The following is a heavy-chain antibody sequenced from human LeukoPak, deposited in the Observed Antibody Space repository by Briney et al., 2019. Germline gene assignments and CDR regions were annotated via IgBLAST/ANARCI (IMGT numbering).Heavy chain of an antibody. J-gene: IGHJ4*02. Sequence: QPGGSLRLSCAASGFTFSSYAMSWVRQAPGKGLEWVSAISGSGGSTYYADSVKGRFTISRDNSKNTLYLQMNSLRAEDTAVYYCAKESTYYDFWSGSSDFDYWGQGTLVTVSS. CDR1: GFTFSSYA. CDR2: ISGSGGST. CDR3: AKESTYYDFWSGSSDFDY. D-gene: IGHD3-3*01. V-gene: IGHV3-23*01.